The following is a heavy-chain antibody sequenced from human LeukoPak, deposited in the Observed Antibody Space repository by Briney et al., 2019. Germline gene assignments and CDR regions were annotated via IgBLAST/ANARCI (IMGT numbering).Heavy chain of an antibody. CDR3: ARFGPSSTEVY. V-gene: IGHV1-2*02. D-gene: IGHD2-2*01. CDR1: GYTFIGHY. Sequence: ASVKVSCKASGYTFIGHYIHWVRQAPGQGLEWMGWINPNSGGTNYAQKFQGRVTMTRDTSISTAYMELSRLRSDDTAVYYCARFGPSSTEVYWGQGTLVTVSS. CDR2: INPNSGGT. J-gene: IGHJ4*02.